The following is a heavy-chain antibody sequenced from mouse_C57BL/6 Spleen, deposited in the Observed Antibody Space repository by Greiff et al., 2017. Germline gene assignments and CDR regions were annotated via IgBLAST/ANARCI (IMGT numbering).Heavy chain of an antibody. CDR3: ARWDYYGSSPWFAY. CDR2: IDPSDSYT. D-gene: IGHD1-1*01. CDR1: GYTFTSYW. Sequence: QVQLQQPGAELVRPGTSVKLSCKASGYTFTSYWMHWVKQRPGHGLEWIGVIDPSDSYTNYNQKFTGKATLTVDTSSSTAYMPLSSLTSEDSAVYDCARWDYYGSSPWFAYWGQGTLVTVSA. J-gene: IGHJ3*01. V-gene: IGHV1-59*01.